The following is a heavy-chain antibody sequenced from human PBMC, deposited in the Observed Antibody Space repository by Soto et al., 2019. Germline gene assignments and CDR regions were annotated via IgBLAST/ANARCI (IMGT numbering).Heavy chain of an antibody. J-gene: IGHJ4*02. Sequence: ASAKVSCKVSGYTLTELSMHWVRQAPGKGLEWMGGFDPEDGETIYAQKFQGRVTMTEDTSTDTAYMELSSLRSEDTAVYYCAKNKMQGREAGFVDWGQGTLVTVSS. V-gene: IGHV1-24*01. CDR3: AKNKMQGREAGFVD. D-gene: IGHD2-21*01. CDR2: FDPEDGET. CDR1: GYTLTELS.